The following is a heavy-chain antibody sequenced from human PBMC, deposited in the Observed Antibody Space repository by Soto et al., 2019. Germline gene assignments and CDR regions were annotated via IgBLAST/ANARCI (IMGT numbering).Heavy chain of an antibody. CDR2: ISGSGGST. CDR1: GFTFSSYA. Sequence: GGSLRLSCAASGFTFSSYAMSWVRQAPGKGLEWVSAISGSGGSTYYADSVKGRFTISRDNSKNTLYLQMNSLRAEDTAVYYCAKDPGRDDYGDYDAFDIWGQGTMVTVSS. J-gene: IGHJ3*02. V-gene: IGHV3-23*01. CDR3: AKDPGRDDYGDYDAFDI. D-gene: IGHD4-17*01.